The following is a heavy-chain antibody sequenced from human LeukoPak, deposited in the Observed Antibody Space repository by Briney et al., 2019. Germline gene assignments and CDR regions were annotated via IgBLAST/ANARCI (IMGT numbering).Heavy chain of an antibody. D-gene: IGHD3-10*01. Sequence: ASVKVSCKASGYTFTSYGISWVRQAPGQGLEWMGWISAYNGNTNYAQKLQGRVTMTTDTSTSTAYMELRSLRSDDTAVYYCARVRGLFRGVIRGDAFDIWGQGTMVTVSS. CDR1: GYTFTSYG. V-gene: IGHV1-18*01. CDR3: ARVRGLFRGVIRGDAFDI. J-gene: IGHJ3*02. CDR2: ISAYNGNT.